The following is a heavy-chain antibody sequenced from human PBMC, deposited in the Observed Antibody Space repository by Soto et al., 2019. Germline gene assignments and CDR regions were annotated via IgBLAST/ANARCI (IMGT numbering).Heavy chain of an antibody. CDR3: TKGDSSGYFDPSAGYSTPDH. CDR1: GFIFKDFA. CDR2: ITTSDDIT. V-gene: IGHV3-23*01. Sequence: EVQLFESGGGLVEPGASLRLSCAASGFIFKDFAMSWVRQAPGKGLEWVSTITTSDDITYSAVSVRGRFTISRDTSANTQFQQMSSLRGDDTATYYCTKGDSSGYFDPSAGYSTPDHWGQGTLVTVSS. D-gene: IGHD2-15*01. J-gene: IGHJ5*02.